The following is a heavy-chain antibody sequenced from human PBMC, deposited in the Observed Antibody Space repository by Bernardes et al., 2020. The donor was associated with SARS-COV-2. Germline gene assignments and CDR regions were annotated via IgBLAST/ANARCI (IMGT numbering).Heavy chain of an antibody. CDR1: GLTFSSYA. CDR2: VSASGVTT. CDR3: AKPRYCGSTSCLYAMDV. J-gene: IGHJ6*02. Sequence: GGSLRLSCAASGLTFSSYALSWVRQAPGKGLEWVSVVSASGVTTYYADSVKGRFTISRDNSKNTLYLQMNSLRAEDTALYYCAKPRYCGSTSCLYAMDVWGQGTTVTVSS. V-gene: IGHV3-23*01. D-gene: IGHD2-2*01.